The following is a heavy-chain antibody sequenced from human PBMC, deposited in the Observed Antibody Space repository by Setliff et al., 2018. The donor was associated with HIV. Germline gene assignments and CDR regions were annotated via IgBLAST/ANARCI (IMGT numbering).Heavy chain of an antibody. J-gene: IGHJ4*02. CDR3: AKDPFTSSWYGFDY. CDR2: VSGSGTAT. V-gene: IGHV3-23*01. D-gene: IGHD6-13*01. CDR1: GFTFSSFA. Sequence: GGSLRLSCGASGFTFSSFAMNWVRHAPGKGLEWVSAVSGSGTATEYADSVKGRFTISRDNSKNTLYLQMDSLRPEDTGFYYCAKDPFTSSWYGFDYWGQGALVTVSS.